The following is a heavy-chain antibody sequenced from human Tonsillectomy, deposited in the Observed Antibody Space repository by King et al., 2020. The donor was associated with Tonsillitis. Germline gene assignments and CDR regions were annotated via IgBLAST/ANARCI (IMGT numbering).Heavy chain of an antibody. CDR2: IWYNGRNK. V-gene: IGHV3-33*01. CDR3: ARXLXGXXXMDV. J-gene: IGHJ6*02. CDR1: GFXFSSYG. Sequence: VQLVESGGGVVQPGRSLRLSCAASGFXFSSYGMHWGRQAPGKGLEWVAVIWYNGRNKYYADSVKGRFIISRDNSKNTLYLQMNSLRAEDTAVYYCARXLXGXXXMDVXGXGTTXT.